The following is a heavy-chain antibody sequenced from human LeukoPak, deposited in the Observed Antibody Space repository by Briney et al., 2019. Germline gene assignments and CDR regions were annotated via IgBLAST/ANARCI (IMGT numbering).Heavy chain of an antibody. Sequence: VASVKVSCKASGYTFTSYDINWVRQATGQGLEWMGWMNPNSGNTGYAQKFQGRVTMTRNTSISTAYMELSSLRSEDTAVYYCARGWDYYDSSALTASYYYYGMDVWGQGTTVTVSS. CDR1: GYTFTSYD. CDR3: ARGWDYYDSSALTASYYYYGMDV. J-gene: IGHJ6*02. V-gene: IGHV1-8*01. D-gene: IGHD3-22*01. CDR2: MNPNSGNT.